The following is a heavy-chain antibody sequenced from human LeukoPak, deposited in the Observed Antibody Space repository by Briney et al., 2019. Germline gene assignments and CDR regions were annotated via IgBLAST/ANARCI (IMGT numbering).Heavy chain of an antibody. Sequence: GGSLRLSCAASGFTFSSYWMHWVRQAPGKGLVWVSRINSDGSSTSYADSVKGRFTISRDNAKNSLYLQMNSLRDEDTAVYYCFFWRYYGMDVWGQGTTVTVSS. CDR3: FFWRYYGMDV. CDR1: GFTFSSYW. V-gene: IGHV3-74*01. CDR2: INSDGSST. J-gene: IGHJ6*02. D-gene: IGHD3-3*01.